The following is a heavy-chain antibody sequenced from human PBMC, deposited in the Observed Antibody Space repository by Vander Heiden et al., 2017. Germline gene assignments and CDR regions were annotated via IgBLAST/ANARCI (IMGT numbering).Heavy chain of an antibody. D-gene: IGHD2-2*01. Sequence: QEQLVQSGAEVKKPGATVQVYCKASGYTFSNSEISWVRQAAGQGFEWVGWMDPKTGNRGYAQKFQGRVTMTTNTSITTAYMELSSLRSEDTAVYYCARYCSSTSCYKFDYWGQGTLVTVSS. CDR2: MDPKTGNR. CDR3: ARYCSSTSCYKFDY. CDR1: GYTFSNSE. V-gene: IGHV1-8*01. J-gene: IGHJ4*02.